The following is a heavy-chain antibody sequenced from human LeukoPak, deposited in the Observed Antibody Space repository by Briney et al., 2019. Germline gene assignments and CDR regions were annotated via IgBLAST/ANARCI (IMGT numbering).Heavy chain of an antibody. CDR1: GFTFSSYA. Sequence: GGSLTLSCAASGFTFSSYAMSWVRQAPGKGLEWVSAISGSGGSTYYADSVKGRLTISRDNSKNTLYLQMNSLRPEDTAIYYCAREGYYGSGSPPSLYFDYWGQGTLVTVSS. CDR2: ISGSGGST. D-gene: IGHD3-10*01. V-gene: IGHV3-23*01. CDR3: AREGYYGSGSPPSLYFDY. J-gene: IGHJ4*02.